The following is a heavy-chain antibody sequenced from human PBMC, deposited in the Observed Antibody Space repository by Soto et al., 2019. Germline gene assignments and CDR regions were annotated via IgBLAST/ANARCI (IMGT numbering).Heavy chain of an antibody. CDR1: GFTFSSYA. Sequence: QVQLVESGGGGVQPGRSLRLSCAASGFTFSSYAMHWVRQAPGKGLEWVGVISSDGSTQYYADSVKGRFTISRDKSKDTVYMQMNSLRGEDTAVYYCAREVIWGQGTMVTVSS. J-gene: IGHJ3*02. CDR3: AREVI. CDR2: ISSDGSTQ. V-gene: IGHV3-30*04.